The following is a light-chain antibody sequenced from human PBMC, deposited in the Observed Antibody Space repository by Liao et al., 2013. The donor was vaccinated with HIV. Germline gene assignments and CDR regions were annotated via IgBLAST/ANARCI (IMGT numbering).Light chain of an antibody. Sequence: SYELTQPPSVSVSPGQTARITCSGDALPNQYAYWYQQKPGQAPMMVIYKDSERPSAIPERFSGSSSGTTVTLTISGVQAEDEADYYCQSADSTGTYPVFGGGTKLTVL. CDR1: ALPNQY. V-gene: IGLV3-25*03. CDR2: KDS. CDR3: QSADSTGTYPV. J-gene: IGLJ3*02.